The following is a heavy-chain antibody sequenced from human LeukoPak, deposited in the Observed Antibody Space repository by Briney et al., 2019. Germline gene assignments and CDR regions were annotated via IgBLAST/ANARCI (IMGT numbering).Heavy chain of an antibody. J-gene: IGHJ4*02. CDR1: GYTFTTYH. V-gene: IGHV1-8*03. D-gene: IGHD4-17*01. Sequence: ASVTVSCKPSGYTFTTYHINWVRQAPGQGLEWLGWMNPYSGDRGYAQKFQGRLSITSDTSISTAYMELSSLKSDDTAVYFCARTTSLTASGYDCWGQGTLVTVSS. CDR3: ARTTSLTASGYDC. CDR2: MNPYSGDR.